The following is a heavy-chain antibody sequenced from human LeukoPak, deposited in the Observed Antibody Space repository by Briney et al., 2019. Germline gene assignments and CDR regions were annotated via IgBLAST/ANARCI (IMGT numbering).Heavy chain of an antibody. V-gene: IGHV3-13*01. CDR3: ARGPPRGKYYYMDV. D-gene: IGHD1-1*01. J-gene: IGHJ6*03. CDR1: GFTFSGFD. CDR2: IGTASDT. Sequence: GGSLRLSCAASGFTFSGFDMHWVRQPTGQGLEWVSTIGTASDTYYPGSVEGRFTLSRDNAKNSLYLQMNSLTAGDTAVYYCARGPPRGKYYYMDVWGKGTTVTVSS.